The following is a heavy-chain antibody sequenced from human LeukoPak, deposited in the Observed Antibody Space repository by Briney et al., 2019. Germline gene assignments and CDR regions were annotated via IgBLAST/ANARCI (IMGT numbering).Heavy chain of an antibody. CDR1: GFTFSSYW. Sequence: GGSLRLSCAASGFTFSSYWMHWVRQAPGKGLVWVSRIHSAGSITSYADSVQGRFTISRDNAKNTLYLQMNSLRAEDTAVYYCARDLWNYYDSSGYYYQDYWGQGTLVTVSS. J-gene: IGHJ4*02. D-gene: IGHD3-22*01. CDR2: IHSAGSIT. V-gene: IGHV3-74*01. CDR3: ARDLWNYYDSSGYYYQDY.